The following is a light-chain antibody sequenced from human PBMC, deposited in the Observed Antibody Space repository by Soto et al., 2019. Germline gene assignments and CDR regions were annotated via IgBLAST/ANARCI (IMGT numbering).Light chain of an antibody. V-gene: IGKV1-39*01. CDR1: QSISSY. J-gene: IGKJ3*01. CDR3: QQSYDTPFT. Sequence: DIQMTQSPSSLSASIGDRVTVTFRASQSISSYLNWYQQKPGKAPKLLMYAVSTLQSGVPSRFSGSGSGTDFTLTISSLQPEDFATYFCQQSYDTPFTFGPGTKVDIK. CDR2: AVS.